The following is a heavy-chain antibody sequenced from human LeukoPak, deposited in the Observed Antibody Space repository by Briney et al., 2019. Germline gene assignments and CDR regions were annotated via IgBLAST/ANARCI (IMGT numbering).Heavy chain of an antibody. J-gene: IGHJ5*02. CDR1: GGSFSDYY. V-gene: IGHV4-34*01. D-gene: IGHD3-22*01. Sequence: SETLSLTCAVYGGSFSDYYWDWIRQPPGKGLEWIGEINHSGSTNYNPSLKSRVTISVDTSKNQFSGKLNSVTAADTAVYYCAREGGDYYDSSGYYGWFDPWGQGTLVTVSS. CDR2: INHSGST. CDR3: AREGGDYYDSSGYYGWFDP.